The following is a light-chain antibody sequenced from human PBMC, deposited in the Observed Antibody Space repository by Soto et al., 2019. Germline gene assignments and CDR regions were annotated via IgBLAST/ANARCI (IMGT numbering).Light chain of an antibody. CDR2: DNN. V-gene: IGLV1-51*01. CDR3: GTWDSTLRAYV. Sequence: QSVLTQPPSVSAAPGQTVTISCSGSTFNIGNNFVSWCQQLPGTAPKVLIYDNNQRPSGIPDRFSASKSGTSATLVITGLQTGDEAVYYCGTWDSTLRAYVFGRGTK. CDR1: TFNIGNNF. J-gene: IGLJ1*01.